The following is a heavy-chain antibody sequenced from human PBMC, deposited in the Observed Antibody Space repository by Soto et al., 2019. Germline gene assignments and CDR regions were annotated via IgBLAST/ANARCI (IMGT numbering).Heavy chain of an antibody. Sequence: EVQLVESGGGLVKPGGSLRLSCAASGFTFSNAWMSWVRQAPGKGLEWVGRIRSKGDGGTADYAAPVKGRFTLSREDSRNTLFLQMTSLKTEDTAVYYCTTETATFIQIGFPTIDFWGQGTLVTVSS. CDR1: GFTFSNAW. D-gene: IGHD1-1*01. J-gene: IGHJ4*02. V-gene: IGHV3-15*01. CDR3: TTETATFIQIGFPTIDF. CDR2: IRSKGDGGTA.